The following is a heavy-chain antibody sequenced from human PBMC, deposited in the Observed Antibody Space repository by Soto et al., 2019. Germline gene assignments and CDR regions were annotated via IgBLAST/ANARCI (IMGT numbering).Heavy chain of an antibody. V-gene: IGHV4-39*01. Sequence: SETLSLTCTVSGGSISSSSYYWGWIRQPPGKGLEWIGSIYYSGSTYYNPSLKSRVTISVDTSKNQFSLKLSSVTAADTAVYYCARMTRTYYDFWSGYWGGPLIFDYWGQGTLVTVSS. J-gene: IGHJ4*02. CDR3: ARMTRTYYDFWSGYWGGPLIFDY. CDR1: GGSISSSSYY. D-gene: IGHD3-3*01. CDR2: IYYSGST.